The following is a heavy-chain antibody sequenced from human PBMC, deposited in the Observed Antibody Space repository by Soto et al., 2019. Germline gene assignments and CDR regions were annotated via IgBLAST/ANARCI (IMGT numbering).Heavy chain of an antibody. CDR1: GGSFSGFY. J-gene: IGHJ4*02. CDR3: ARWGYCSNSICYPFDY. D-gene: IGHD2-2*01. CDR2: INDSGST. Sequence: SETLSLTCAVHGGSFSGFYWNWIRQPPGKGLESIGEINDSGSTRYNPSLKSRVTISVDTSKNQFSLRLNSVTAADTAAYYCARWGYCSNSICYPFDYWGQGIPVTVSS. V-gene: IGHV4-34*01.